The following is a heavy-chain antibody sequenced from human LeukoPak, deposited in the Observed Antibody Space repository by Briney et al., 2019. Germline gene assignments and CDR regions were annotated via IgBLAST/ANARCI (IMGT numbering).Heavy chain of an antibody. CDR1: GFTFSSYA. D-gene: IGHD6-19*01. V-gene: IGHV3-23*01. Sequence: GGSLRLSCVASGFTFSSYAMSWVRQAPGKGLEWVSAISGSGGSTYYADSVKGRFTISRDNSKNTLYLQMNSLRAEDTAVYYCAKSRSGWYEIDYWGQGTLVIVSS. CDR2: ISGSGGST. CDR3: AKSRSGWYEIDY. J-gene: IGHJ4*02.